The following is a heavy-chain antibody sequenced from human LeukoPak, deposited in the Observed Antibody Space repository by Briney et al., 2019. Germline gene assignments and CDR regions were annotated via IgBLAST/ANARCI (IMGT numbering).Heavy chain of an antibody. D-gene: IGHD6-13*01. CDR1: GYTFTSYY. CDR2: INPSGGST. CDR3: ARDRIAAAGLYYYYGMDV. J-gene: IGHJ6*02. V-gene: IGHV1-46*01. Sequence: ASVKVSCKASGYTFTSYYMHWVRQAPGQGLEWMGIINPSGGSTSYAQKFQGRVTMTRDTSTSTVYMELSSLRSEDTAVYYCARDRIAAAGLYYYYGMDVWGQGTTVTVSS.